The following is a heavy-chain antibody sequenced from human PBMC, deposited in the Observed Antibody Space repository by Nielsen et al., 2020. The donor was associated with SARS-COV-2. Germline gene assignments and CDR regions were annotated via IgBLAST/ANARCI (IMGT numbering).Heavy chain of an antibody. CDR2: ISGSGGST. CDR1: VFTFSNAW. Sequence: LLCAACVFTFSNAWMSWVRQAPGKGLEWVSAISGSGGSTYYADSVKGRFTISRDNSKNTLYLQMNSLRAEDTAVYYCAKDRHDYGDYYFDYWGQGTLVTVSS. D-gene: IGHD4-17*01. V-gene: IGHV3-23*01. CDR3: AKDRHDYGDYYFDY. J-gene: IGHJ4*02.